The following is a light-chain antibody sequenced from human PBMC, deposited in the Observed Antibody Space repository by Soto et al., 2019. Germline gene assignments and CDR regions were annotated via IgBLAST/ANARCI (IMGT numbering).Light chain of an antibody. J-gene: IGLJ1*01. V-gene: IGLV2-14*01. CDR1: SSDVGAYKY. CDR3: ISYTSSSTYV. Sequence: QSVLTQPASVSGSPGQSITISCTGTSSDVGAYKYVSWYQQHPGKAPKLMIYDVSNRPSGVSNRFSGSKSGNTDSLSISGLQAEDEAEYYCISYTSSSTYVFGTGTKVTVL. CDR2: DVS.